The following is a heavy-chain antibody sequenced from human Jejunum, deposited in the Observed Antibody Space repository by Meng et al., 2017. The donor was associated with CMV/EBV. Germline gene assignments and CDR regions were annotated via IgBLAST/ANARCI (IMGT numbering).Heavy chain of an antibody. CDR3: ARGLRIVGTALAF. V-gene: IGHV1-8*01. CDR2: MNPIRGNT. J-gene: IGHJ4*02. D-gene: IGHD1-7*01. CDR1: GYAFNSYD. Sequence: SGYAFNSYDINWVRQATGKGLEWMGWMNPIRGNTVYAQKFQGKVTMTRDSSINTAYLELSSLTSKDAAVYYCARGLRIVGTALAFWGQGSLVTVSS.